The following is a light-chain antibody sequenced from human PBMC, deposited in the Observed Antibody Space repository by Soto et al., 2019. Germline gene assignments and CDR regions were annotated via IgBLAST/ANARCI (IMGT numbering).Light chain of an antibody. V-gene: IGKV1-39*01. J-gene: IGKJ1*01. Sequence: DIQMTQSPSSLSASVGDRITITCRASQSISRYLNWYQHKPGKAPKLLINAASSLERGVPSRFSGGGSGKDFTLNISSLQPDDFANYYCQQYNNRPPGTFGKGTKVYI. CDR2: AAS. CDR3: QQYNNRPPGT. CDR1: QSISRY.